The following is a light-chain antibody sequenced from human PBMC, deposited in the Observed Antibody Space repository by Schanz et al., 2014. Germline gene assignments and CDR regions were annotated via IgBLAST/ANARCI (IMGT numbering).Light chain of an antibody. V-gene: IGLV2-8*01. J-gene: IGLJ3*02. CDR2: EVT. Sequence: QSALTQPPSASGSPGQSVTISCTGTSSDVGGYNFVSWYQQHPGKAPKLMIYEVTKRPSGVPDRFSGSKSGNTASLTVSGLQAEDEADYYCSSYTSSSSIVLFGGGTKLTVL. CDR1: SSDVGGYNF. CDR3: SSYTSSSSIVL.